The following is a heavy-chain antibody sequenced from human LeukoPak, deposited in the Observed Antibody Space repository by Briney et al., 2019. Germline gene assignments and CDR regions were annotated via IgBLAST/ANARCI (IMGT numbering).Heavy chain of an antibody. V-gene: IGHV4-59*01. CDR1: GGSISSDY. CDR3: ARAVVGYRPYYYYYMDV. CDR2: IYYSGST. Sequence: SETLSLTCTVSGGSISSDYWSWIRQPPGQGLEWIGYIYYSGSTNYNPSLKSRVTISVDTSKNQFSLKLSSVTAADTAVYYCARAVVGYRPYYYYYMDVWGKGTTVTVSS. J-gene: IGHJ6*03. D-gene: IGHD5-12*01.